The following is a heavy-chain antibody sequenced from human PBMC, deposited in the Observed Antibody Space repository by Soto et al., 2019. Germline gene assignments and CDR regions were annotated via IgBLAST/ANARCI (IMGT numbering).Heavy chain of an antibody. J-gene: IGHJ6*02. CDR3: ARLGSYYYYGMDV. CDR2: IIPILGIA. Sequence: QVQLVQSGAEVKKPGSSVKVSCKASGGTFSSYTISWVRQAPGQGLEWMGRIIPILGIANYAQKFQGRVTITPDKSTSTAYMELSSLRSEDTAVYYCARLGSYYYYGMDVWGQGTTVTVSS. V-gene: IGHV1-69*02. D-gene: IGHD3-10*01. CDR1: GGTFSSYT.